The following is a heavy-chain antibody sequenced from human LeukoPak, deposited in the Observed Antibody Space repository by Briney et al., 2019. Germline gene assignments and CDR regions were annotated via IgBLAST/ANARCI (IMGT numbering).Heavy chain of an antibody. CDR1: GGTFSSYA. D-gene: IGHD4-23*01. V-gene: IGHV1-69*13. J-gene: IGHJ6*04. CDR3: ARSPSTASVDYYYYYGMDV. Sequence: GASVKVPCKASGGTFSSYAISWVRQAPGQGLEWMGGIILIFGTANYAQKFQGRVTITADESTSTAYMELSSLRSEDTAVYYCARSPSTASVDYYYYYGMDVWGKGTTVTVSS. CDR2: IILIFGTA.